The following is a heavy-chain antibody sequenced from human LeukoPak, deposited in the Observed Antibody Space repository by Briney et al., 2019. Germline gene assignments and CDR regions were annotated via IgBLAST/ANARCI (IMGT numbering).Heavy chain of an antibody. CDR1: GYSLTSYW. Sequence: GESLKISCKGSGYSLTSYWIGRVRQMPGKGLEWMGIIYPGDSDTRYSPSFQGQVTISADKSISTAYLQWSRLKASDTAMYYCARPYYYDSSGHYYFDYWGQGTLVTVSS. V-gene: IGHV5-51*01. D-gene: IGHD3-22*01. J-gene: IGHJ4*02. CDR3: ARPYYYDSSGHYYFDY. CDR2: IYPGDSDT.